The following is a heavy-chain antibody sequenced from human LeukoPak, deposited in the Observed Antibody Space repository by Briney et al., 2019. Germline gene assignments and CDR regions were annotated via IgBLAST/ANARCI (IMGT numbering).Heavy chain of an antibody. V-gene: IGHV4-39*07. CDR2: IYYSENT. D-gene: IGHD4-11*01. J-gene: IGHJ4*02. CDR3: ARGTTVKDY. Sequence: PSETLSLTCTVSGGSISSSSYYWGWIRQPPGKGLEWIGNIYYSENTYYNPSLKSRVTISVDTSKNQFSLKLSSVTAADTAVYYCARGTTVKDYWGQGTLVTVSS. CDR1: GGSISSSSYY.